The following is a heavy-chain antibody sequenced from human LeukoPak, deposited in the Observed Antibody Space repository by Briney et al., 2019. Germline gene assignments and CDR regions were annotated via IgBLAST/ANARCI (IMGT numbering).Heavy chain of an antibody. D-gene: IGHD6-13*01. CDR3: ARAGGSWSFDY. CDR2: IYYTGNI. V-gene: IGHV4-59*01. Sequence: SETLSLTCTVSGGSINNYYWSWIRQPPGKGLEWIAYIYYTGNINYNPSLKSRVTISVDTSKNQFSLNLTSVTAADTAVYYCARAGGSWSFDYWGQGTLVTVSS. J-gene: IGHJ4*02. CDR1: GGSINNYY.